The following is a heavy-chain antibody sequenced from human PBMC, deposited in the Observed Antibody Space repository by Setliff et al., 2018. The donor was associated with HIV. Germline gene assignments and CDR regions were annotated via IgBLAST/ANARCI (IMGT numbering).Heavy chain of an antibody. J-gene: IGHJ3*01. D-gene: IGHD6-13*01. CDR2: IIPMFDAP. CDR3: ARPIRAAAGNDAFHV. V-gene: IGHV1-69*13. CDR1: GGTFSSYA. Sequence: SVKVSCKTSGGTFSSYAISWVRQAPGQGLEWMGGIIPMFDAPNYAQKFQGRVTITADESTSTAYMELSSLRSEDSAVYLCARPIRAAAGNDAFHVWGQGTMVTVSS.